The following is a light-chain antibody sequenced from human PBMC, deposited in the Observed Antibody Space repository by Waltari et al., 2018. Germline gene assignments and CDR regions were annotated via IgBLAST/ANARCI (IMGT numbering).Light chain of an antibody. CDR3: QQYNNWPPWT. CDR1: QSISSY. CDR2: AAS. J-gene: IGKJ1*01. V-gene: IGKV1-39*01. Sequence: DIQMTQSPSSLSASVGDRVTITCRASQSISSYLNWYQQKPGKAPKFLISAASSLHSGVPSRFSGSGSGTDFTLTISSLQSEDFAVYYCQQYNNWPPWTFGQGTKVEIK.